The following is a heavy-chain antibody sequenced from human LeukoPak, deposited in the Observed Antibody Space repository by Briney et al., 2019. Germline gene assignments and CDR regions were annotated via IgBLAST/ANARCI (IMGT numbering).Heavy chain of an antibody. Sequence: GGSPRLSCAASGFTFSSYAMHWVRQAPGKGLEWVAVISYDGSNKYYADSVKGRFTISRDNSNNTLYLQMNSLRAEDTAVYYCARGANYYDSSGYLGYWGQGTLVTVSS. CDR2: ISYDGSNK. D-gene: IGHD3-22*01. J-gene: IGHJ4*02. CDR1: GFTFSSYA. CDR3: ARGANYYDSSGYLGY. V-gene: IGHV3-30*04.